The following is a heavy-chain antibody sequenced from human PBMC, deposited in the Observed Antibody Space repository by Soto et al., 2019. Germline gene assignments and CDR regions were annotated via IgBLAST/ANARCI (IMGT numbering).Heavy chain of an antibody. CDR3: ATGAGSYYCQYYFYMDV. CDR2: IYYSGST. D-gene: IGHD3-10*01. V-gene: IGHV4-31*03. Sequence: QVQLQESGPGLVKPSQTLSLPCTVSGGSISSGGYYWSWIRQHPGKGLEWIGYIYYSGSTYYNPSLRSRVTIPVDTSKNRLSLKLSSVTGADTAVYYCATGAGSYYCQYYFYMDVWGKGTPVTVSS. CDR1: GGSISSGGYY. J-gene: IGHJ6*03.